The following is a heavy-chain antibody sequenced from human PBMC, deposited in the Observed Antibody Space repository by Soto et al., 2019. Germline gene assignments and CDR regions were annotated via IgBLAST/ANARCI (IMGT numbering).Heavy chain of an antibody. V-gene: IGHV3-33*01. CDR1: GFTFSSYG. CDR3: ARESARAYGMDV. CDR2: IWYDGSNK. Sequence: GGSLRLSCAASGFTFSSYGMHWVRQAPGKGLEWVAVIWYDGSNKYYADSAKGRFTISRDNSKNTLYLQMNSLRAEDTAVYYCARESARAYGMDVWGQGTTVTVSS. J-gene: IGHJ6*02.